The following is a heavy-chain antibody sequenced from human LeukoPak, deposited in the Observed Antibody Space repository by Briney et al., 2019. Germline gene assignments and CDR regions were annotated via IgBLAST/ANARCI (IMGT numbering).Heavy chain of an antibody. Sequence: ASVKVSCKASGYTFTGYSMHWVRQAPGQGLEWLGRINPYSGGTNYAQRFQGRVTMTRDTSISTAYMELSRLISDDTAAYYCARDYDTSGALAYWSQGTLVTVSS. CDR1: GYTFTGYS. CDR2: INPYSGGT. D-gene: IGHD3-22*01. CDR3: ARDYDTSGALAY. V-gene: IGHV1-2*06. J-gene: IGHJ4*02.